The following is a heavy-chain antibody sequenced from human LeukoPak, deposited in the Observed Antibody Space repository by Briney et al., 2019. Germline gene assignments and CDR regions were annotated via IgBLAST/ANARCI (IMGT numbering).Heavy chain of an antibody. CDR1: GFTFSSYE. J-gene: IGHJ4*02. Sequence: GGSLRLSCAASGFTFSSYEMNWVRQAPGKGLEWVAFIRYDGSNKYYADSVKGRFTISRDNSKNTLYLQMNSLRAEDTAVYYCAKDVLFNRIAVAGTYFDYWGQGTLVTVSS. CDR2: IRYDGSNK. D-gene: IGHD6-19*01. CDR3: AKDVLFNRIAVAGTYFDY. V-gene: IGHV3-30*02.